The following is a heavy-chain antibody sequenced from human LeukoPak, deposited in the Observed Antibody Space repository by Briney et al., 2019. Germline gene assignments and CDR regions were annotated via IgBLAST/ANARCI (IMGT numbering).Heavy chain of an antibody. D-gene: IGHD6-13*01. V-gene: IGHV1-18*01. CDR3: ATVGIAAAGTGYYYYMDV. CDR2: ISAYNGNT. CDR1: GYTFTSYG. Sequence: ASVKVSCKXSGYTFTSYGISWVRQAPGQGLERMGWISAYNGNTNYAQKLQGRVTMTTDTSTSTAYMELRSLRSDDTAVYYCATVGIAAAGTGYYYYMDVWGKGTTVTVSS. J-gene: IGHJ6*03.